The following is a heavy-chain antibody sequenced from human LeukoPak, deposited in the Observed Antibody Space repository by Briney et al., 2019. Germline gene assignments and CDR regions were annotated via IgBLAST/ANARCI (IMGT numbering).Heavy chain of an antibody. CDR3: AIPPLSGTGSSRPLAGIDV. CDR1: GFTFSAYW. CDR2: IKTDGSEK. D-gene: IGHD3-10*01. Sequence: PGGSLRLSCGASGFTFSAYWMSWVRQAPGKGLEWVANIKTDGSEKQYVDSVKGRFTISRDNAKNSLYLQMNSLRAEDTAVYYCAIPPLSGTGSSRPLAGIDVWGQGTTVTVSS. J-gene: IGHJ6*02. V-gene: IGHV3-7*01.